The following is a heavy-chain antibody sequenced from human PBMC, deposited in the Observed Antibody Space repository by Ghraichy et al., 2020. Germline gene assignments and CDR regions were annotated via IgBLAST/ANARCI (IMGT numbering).Heavy chain of an antibody. CDR3: AREARFSYGFNDAFDI. V-gene: IGHV4-4*07. J-gene: IGHJ3*02. CDR2: IYSSGNT. D-gene: IGHD5-18*01. Sequence: SETLSLTCTVSGGSLSNYYLTWIRQTAGKGLEWIGRIYSSGNTNYNPSLKSRLSMSLDTSKNLSSLNLSSVTAADTAVYYCAREARFSYGFNDAFDIWGQGRMVTVSS. CDR1: GGSLSNYY.